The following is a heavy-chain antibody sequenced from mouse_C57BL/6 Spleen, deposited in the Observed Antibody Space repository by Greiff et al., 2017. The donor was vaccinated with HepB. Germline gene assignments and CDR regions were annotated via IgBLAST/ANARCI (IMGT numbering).Heavy chain of an antibody. Sequence: VQLQQSGAELVKPGASVKISCKASGYAFSSYWMNWVKQRPGKGLEWIGQIYPGDGDTNYNGKFKGKATLTADKSSSTAYMPLSSLTSEDSAVYFCARPAYGNYVDYWGQGTTLTVSS. CDR3: ARPAYGNYVDY. V-gene: IGHV1-80*01. CDR2: IYPGDGDT. D-gene: IGHD2-1*01. CDR1: GYAFSSYW. J-gene: IGHJ2*01.